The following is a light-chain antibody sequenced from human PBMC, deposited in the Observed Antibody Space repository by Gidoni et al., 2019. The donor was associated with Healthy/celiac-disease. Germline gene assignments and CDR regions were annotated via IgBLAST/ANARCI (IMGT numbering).Light chain of an antibody. J-gene: IGKJ1*01. CDR1: QSVSSSY. V-gene: IGKV3-20*01. CDR2: GAY. CDR3: QQYGSSPWT. Sequence: DIGLTQSPGTLSLSPGERATLTCRASQSVSSSYLAWYQQKPGQTPRLLSYGAYSRATGNPDRFSGSGSGTDFTLTISRLEPEDFAVYYCQQYGSSPWTFGQGTKVEIK.